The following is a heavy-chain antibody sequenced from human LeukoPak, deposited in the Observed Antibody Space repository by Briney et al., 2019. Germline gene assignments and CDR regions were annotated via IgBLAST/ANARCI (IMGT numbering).Heavy chain of an antibody. V-gene: IGHV3-48*01. CDR1: GFTFSSYS. Sequence: GGSLRLSCAASGFTFSSYSMNWVRQAPGKGLEWVSYISSSSSTIYYADSVKGRFTISRDNAKNSLYLQMNSLRAEGTAVYYCASGAVVPAAPFDYWGQGTLVTVSS. D-gene: IGHD2-2*01. J-gene: IGHJ4*02. CDR3: ASGAVVPAAPFDY. CDR2: ISSSSSTI.